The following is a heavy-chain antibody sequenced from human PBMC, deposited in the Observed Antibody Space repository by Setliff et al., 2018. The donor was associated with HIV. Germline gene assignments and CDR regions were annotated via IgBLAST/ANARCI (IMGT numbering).Heavy chain of an antibody. CDR3: AAASSWDPLLDY. CDR2: INHSGST. Sequence: NPSETLSLTCAVYGGSFSGYYWSRIRQPPGKGLEWIGEINHSGSTNYNPSLKSRVTISVDTSMDQFSLKLNSVTAADTAVYYCAAASSWDPLLDYWGQGTLVTVSS. J-gene: IGHJ4*02. D-gene: IGHD6-13*01. V-gene: IGHV4-34*01. CDR1: GGSFSGYY.